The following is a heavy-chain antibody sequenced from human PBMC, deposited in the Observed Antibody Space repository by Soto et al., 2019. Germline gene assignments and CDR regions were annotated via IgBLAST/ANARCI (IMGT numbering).Heavy chain of an antibody. Sequence: GESLKISCKGSGYSFTNYWIGWVRQMPGKGLEWMGIIYPGDSDTRYSPSFQGQVTISADKSITTAYLQWSSLKASDTAKYYCARCASSGSLDWFDPWGQGTLVTVSS. J-gene: IGHJ5*02. D-gene: IGHD1-26*01. CDR3: ARCASSGSLDWFDP. V-gene: IGHV5-51*01. CDR2: IYPGDSDT. CDR1: GYSFTNYW.